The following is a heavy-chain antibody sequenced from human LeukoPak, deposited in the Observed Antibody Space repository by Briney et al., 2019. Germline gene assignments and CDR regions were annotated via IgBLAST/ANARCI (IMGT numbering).Heavy chain of an antibody. CDR2: ISYDGSNK. CDR1: GFTFSSYA. J-gene: IGHJ4*02. Sequence: PGRSLRLSCAASGFTFSSYAMHWVRQAPGKGLEWVAVISYDGSNKYYADSVKGRSTISRDNSKNTLYLQMNSLRAEDTAVYYCARDLTFGGAQRSYYFDYWGQGTLVTVSS. V-gene: IGHV3-30-3*01. D-gene: IGHD3-16*01. CDR3: ARDLTFGGAQRSYYFDY.